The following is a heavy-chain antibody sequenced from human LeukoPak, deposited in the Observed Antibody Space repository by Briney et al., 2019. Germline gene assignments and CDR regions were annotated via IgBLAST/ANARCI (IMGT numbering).Heavy chain of an antibody. Sequence: ASVKVSCKASGYTFTSHYIHWVRQAPGQGLEWMGWINPKNGGRDYPQKFQGRVTMTRDTSASTTYLEVSRLTSDDTAVYFCARSQCVYGSGTYCDFDYWGQGTLVTVSS. CDR2: INPKNGGR. D-gene: IGHD3-10*01. CDR3: ARSQCVYGSGTYCDFDY. CDR1: GYTFTSHY. J-gene: IGHJ4*02. V-gene: IGHV1-2*02.